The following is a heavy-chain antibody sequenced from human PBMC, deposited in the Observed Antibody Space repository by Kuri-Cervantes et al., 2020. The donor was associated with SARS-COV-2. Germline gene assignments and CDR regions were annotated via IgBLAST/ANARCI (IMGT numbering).Heavy chain of an antibody. V-gene: IGHV4-34*01. J-gene: IGHJ4*02. CDR1: GGSFSGYY. CDR2: INHSGST. Sequence: GSLRLSCAVYGGSFSGYYWSWIRQPPGKGLEWIGEINHSGSTNYNPSLKSRVTISVDTSKNQFSLKLSSVTAADTAVYYCARAKQLPAAHFDYWGQGTLVTVSS. CDR3: ARAKQLPAAHFDY. D-gene: IGHD6-19*01.